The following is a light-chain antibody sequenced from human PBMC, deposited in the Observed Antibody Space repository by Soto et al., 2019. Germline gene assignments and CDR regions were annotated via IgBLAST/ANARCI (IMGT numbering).Light chain of an antibody. V-gene: IGLV1-44*01. CDR2: SYN. CDR3: AAGDDSLNGVV. Sequence: QSVLTQPPSASGTPGQRVTISCSGSSSNIGSNTVIWYQQLPGTAPKLLIYSYNQRPSGVPDRFSGSKSGTSASLAISGLQSEDEADYYCAAGDDSLNGVVFGGGTKLTVL. CDR1: SSNIGSNT. J-gene: IGLJ2*01.